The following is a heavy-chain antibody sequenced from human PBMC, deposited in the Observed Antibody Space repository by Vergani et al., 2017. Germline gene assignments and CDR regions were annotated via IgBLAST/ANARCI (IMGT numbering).Heavy chain of an antibody. D-gene: IGHD4-11*01. Sequence: EVQLVESGGGLVKPGGSLRLSCEASGFPFNMFGMSWVRQAPGKGLEWVASVTGTSANIYYPDAVKGRFTIFRDNTRNSVFLELTSLRAEDTAMYFCAKDLSYSTAWPHFDSRGQGTLVTVSS. V-gene: IGHV3-21*01. CDR2: VTGTSANI. CDR3: AKDLSYSTAWPHFDS. CDR1: GFPFNMFG. J-gene: IGHJ4*02.